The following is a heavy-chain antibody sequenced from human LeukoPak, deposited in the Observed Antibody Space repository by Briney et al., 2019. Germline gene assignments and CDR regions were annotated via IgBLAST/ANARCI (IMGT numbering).Heavy chain of an antibody. Sequence: SVKVSCKASGGTFSSHAISWVRQAPGQGLEWMGRIIPILGKTNYAQMFQGRVTITTGESTSTAYMELSSLRSGDMAVYYCAIEGYDFWSRDPLYYFDYWGQGTLVTVSS. J-gene: IGHJ4*02. V-gene: IGHV1-69*11. D-gene: IGHD3-3*01. CDR3: AIEGYDFWSRDPLYYFDY. CDR1: GGTFSSHA. CDR2: IIPILGKT.